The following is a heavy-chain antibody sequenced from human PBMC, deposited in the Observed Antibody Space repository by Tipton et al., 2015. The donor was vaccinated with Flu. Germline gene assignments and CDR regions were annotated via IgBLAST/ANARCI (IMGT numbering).Heavy chain of an antibody. V-gene: IGHV3-53*01. CDR3: ARTPKDFVVFDI. D-gene: IGHD2-15*01. Sequence: QLVQSGGGLIQPGGSLRLSCAASGFTVSSNYMSWVRQAPGKGLEWVSVIYSGGSTYYADSVKGRFTISRDNSKNTLYLQMNSLRAEDPAFYYCARTPKDFVVFDIWAQGTLAPASS. CDR2: IYSGGST. J-gene: IGHJ3*02. CDR1: GFTVSSNY.